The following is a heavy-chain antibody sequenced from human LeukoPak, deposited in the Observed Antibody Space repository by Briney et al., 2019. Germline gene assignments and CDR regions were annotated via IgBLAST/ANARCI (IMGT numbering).Heavy chain of an antibody. CDR2: ISWNSGSI. Sequence: GGSLRLSCAASGFTFDDYAMHWVRQAPGKGLEWVSGISWNSGSIGYADSVKGRFTISRDNSKNTLYLQMNSLRAEDTAVYYCAKEQYDILTGFDYWGRGTLVTVSS. V-gene: IGHV3-9*01. D-gene: IGHD3-9*01. J-gene: IGHJ4*02. CDR3: AKEQYDILTGFDY. CDR1: GFTFDDYA.